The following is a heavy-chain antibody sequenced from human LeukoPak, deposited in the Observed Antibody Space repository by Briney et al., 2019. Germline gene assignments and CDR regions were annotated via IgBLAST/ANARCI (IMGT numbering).Heavy chain of an antibody. D-gene: IGHD2-2*02. V-gene: IGHV3-21*01. CDR2: ISSSSSYI. J-gene: IGHJ6*02. CDR1: GFTFSSYS. CDR3: ARVGYCSSTSCYTSFYYYGMDV. Sequence: PGGSLRLSCAASGFTFSSYSMNWVRQAPGKGLEWVSSISSSSSYIYYADPVKGRFTISRDNAKNSLYLQMNSLRAEDTAVYYCARVGYCSSTSCYTSFYYYGMDVWGQGTTVTVSS.